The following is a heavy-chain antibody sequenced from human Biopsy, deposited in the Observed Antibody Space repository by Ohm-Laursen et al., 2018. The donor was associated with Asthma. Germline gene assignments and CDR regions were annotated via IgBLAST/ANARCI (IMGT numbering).Heavy chain of an antibody. CDR2: INAGNGNT. CDR1: GYTFTNYA. D-gene: IGHD3-9*01. J-gene: IGHJ3*02. V-gene: IGHV1-3*01. Sequence: ASVKVSCKASGYTFTNYAIHWVRQAPGQRLEWMGWINAGNGNTKYSQKFQGRVTITRDTAASTAYMDLSSLRSEDTAVYYCARTYYDFLTGQVNDAFDIWGHGTVVTVSS. CDR3: ARTYYDFLTGQVNDAFDI.